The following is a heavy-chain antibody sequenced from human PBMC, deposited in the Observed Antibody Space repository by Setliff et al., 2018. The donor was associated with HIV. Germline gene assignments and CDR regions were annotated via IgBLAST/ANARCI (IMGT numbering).Heavy chain of an antibody. Sequence: SETLSLTCTVSNGSISSHYWGWIRQPPDKGLEWIGSFHYSGSTSYNPSLRSRVTISVDTSKNQLSLKLTSVTAAGTAVYFCARTDHTSSSDFWGQGTLVTVSS. D-gene: IGHD6-6*01. CDR1: NGSISSHY. V-gene: IGHV4-59*11. J-gene: IGHJ4*02. CDR2: FHYSGST. CDR3: ARTDHTSSSDF.